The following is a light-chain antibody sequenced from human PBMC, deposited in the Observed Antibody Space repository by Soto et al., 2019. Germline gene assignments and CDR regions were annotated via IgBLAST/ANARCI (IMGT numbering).Light chain of an antibody. CDR1: SSDVGSYNL. CDR3: CSYAGSSTLYD. Sequence: QSVLTQPASVCGSPGQSITISCTGTSSDVGSYNLVSWYQQHPGKAPKLMIYEVSKRPSGVSNRFSGSKSGNTASLTISGLQAEDEADYYCCSYAGSSTLYDFGTGTKLTVL. V-gene: IGLV2-23*02. J-gene: IGLJ1*01. CDR2: EVS.